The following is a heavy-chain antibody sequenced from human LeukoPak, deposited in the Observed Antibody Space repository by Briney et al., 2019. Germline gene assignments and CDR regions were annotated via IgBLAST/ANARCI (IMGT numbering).Heavy chain of an antibody. Sequence: ASVKVSCKASGYTFTSYGISWVRQAPGQGLEWMGWISAYNGNTNYAQKLQGRVTMTTDTSTSTAYMELRSLRSDDTAMYYCARVRPGIAAAGSFDYWGQGTLVTVSS. J-gene: IGHJ4*02. CDR1: GYTFTSYG. CDR2: ISAYNGNT. CDR3: ARVRPGIAAAGSFDY. V-gene: IGHV1-18*01. D-gene: IGHD6-13*01.